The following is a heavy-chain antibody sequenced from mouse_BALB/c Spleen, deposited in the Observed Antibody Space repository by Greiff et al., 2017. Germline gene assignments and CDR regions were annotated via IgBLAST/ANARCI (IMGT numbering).Heavy chain of an antibody. D-gene: IGHD6-5*01. CDR3: ARVAYDLDY. CDR2: INSNGGST. Sequence: DVMLVESGGGLVQPGGSLKLSCAASGFTFSSYGMSWVRQTPDKRLELVATINSNGGSTYYPDSVKGRFTISRDNAKNTLYLQMSSLKSEDTAMYYCARVAYDLDYWGQGTTLTVSS. V-gene: IGHV5-6-3*01. J-gene: IGHJ2*01. CDR1: GFTFSSYG.